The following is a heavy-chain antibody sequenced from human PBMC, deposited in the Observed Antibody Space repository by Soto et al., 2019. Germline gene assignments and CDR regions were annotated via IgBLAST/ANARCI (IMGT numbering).Heavy chain of an antibody. V-gene: IGHV3-30*18. D-gene: IGHD6-19*01. CDR2: ISYDGSNK. J-gene: IGHJ4*02. CDR1: GFTFSSYG. Sequence: QVQLVESGGGVVQPGRSLRLSCAASGFTFSSYGMHWVRQAPGKGLEGVAVISYDGSNKYYADSVKGRFTISRDNSKNTLYLQMNSLRAEDTAVYYCAKAVSVRRAVAGAFFDYWVQGMLVTVSS. CDR3: AKAVSVRRAVAGAFFDY.